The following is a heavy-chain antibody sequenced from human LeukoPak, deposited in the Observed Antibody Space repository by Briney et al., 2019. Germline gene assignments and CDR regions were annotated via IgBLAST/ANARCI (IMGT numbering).Heavy chain of an antibody. Sequence: GGSLRLSCAASGFTFSVAAMTWVRQAPGKGLEWVSLIGASGESTYYADSVKGRFTISRDNSKNTLSLQMNSLGVEDTAMYFCAKDIQLSTWGLGTMVTVSS. J-gene: IGHJ3*01. CDR2: IGASGEST. V-gene: IGHV3-23*01. CDR1: GFTFSVAA. D-gene: IGHD5-24*01. CDR3: AKDIQLST.